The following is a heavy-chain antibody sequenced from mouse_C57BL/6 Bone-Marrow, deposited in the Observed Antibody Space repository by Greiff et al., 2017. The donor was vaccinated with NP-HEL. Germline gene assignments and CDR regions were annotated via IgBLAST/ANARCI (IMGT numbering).Heavy chain of an antibody. CDR2: IDPSDSYT. Sequence: QVQLQQPGAELVMPGASVKLSCKASGYTFTSYWMHWVKQRPGQGLEWIGEIDPSDSYTNYNQKFKGKSTLTVDKSSSTAYMQLSSLTSEDSAVYYCAREDLLGAMDYCGQGTSVTVSS. CDR1: GYTFTSYW. CDR3: AREDLLGAMDY. D-gene: IGHD2-1*01. V-gene: IGHV1-69*01. J-gene: IGHJ4*01.